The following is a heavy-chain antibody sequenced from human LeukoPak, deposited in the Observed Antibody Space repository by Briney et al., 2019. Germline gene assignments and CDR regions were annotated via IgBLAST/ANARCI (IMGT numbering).Heavy chain of an antibody. J-gene: IGHJ4*02. D-gene: IGHD4-23*01. Sequence: SETLSLTCIVSGGSISNSSYYWGWIRQPPGKGLEWIGSIYYSGSAYYNPSLKSRVTISVDTSKNQFSLKLTSVTAADTAVYYCARHWVITPNYWGQGTLVTVSS. CDR2: IYYSGSA. V-gene: IGHV4-39*01. CDR1: GGSISNSSYY. CDR3: ARHWVITPNY.